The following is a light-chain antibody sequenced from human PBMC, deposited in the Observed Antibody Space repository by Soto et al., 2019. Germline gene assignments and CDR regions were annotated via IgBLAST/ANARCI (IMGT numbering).Light chain of an antibody. CDR2: FDD. V-gene: IGLV1-36*01. J-gene: IGLJ2*01. CDR3: SAWDDNLNVVL. CDR1: NSNIGNNA. Sequence: QSVLTQPPSVSEAPRQRVTISCSGSNSNIGNNAVNWYQQVPGKAPKLLIYFDDLLSSGFSDRFSGSKSGTSASLVISGLQSEDEADYFCSAWDDNLNVVLFGGGTKLTVL.